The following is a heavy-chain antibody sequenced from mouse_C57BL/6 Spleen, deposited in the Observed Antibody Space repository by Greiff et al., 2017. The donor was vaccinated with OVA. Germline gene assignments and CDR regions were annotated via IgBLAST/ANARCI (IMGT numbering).Heavy chain of an antibody. Sequence: EVKLMESGAELVRPGASVKLSCTASGFNIKDDYMHWVKQRPEQGLEWIGWIDPENGDTEYASKFQGKATITADTSSNTAYLQLSSLTSEDTAVYYCTTRVYYAMDYWGQGTSVTVSS. J-gene: IGHJ4*01. CDR2: IDPENGDT. CDR3: TTRVYYAMDY. V-gene: IGHV14-4*01. CDR1: GFNIKDDY.